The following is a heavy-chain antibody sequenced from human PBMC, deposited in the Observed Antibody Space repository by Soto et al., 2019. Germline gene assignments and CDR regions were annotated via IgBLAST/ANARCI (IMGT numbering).Heavy chain of an antibody. CDR2: IIPILGIA. V-gene: IGHV1-69*02. J-gene: IGHJ6*03. CDR3: ARGRYDGDYSLKQKKYYMDV. D-gene: IGHD4-17*01. CDR1: GGTFSSYT. Sequence: ASVKVSCKASGGTFSSYTISWVRQAPGQGLEWMGRIIPILGIANYAQKFQGRVTITADKSTSTAYMELSSLRSEDTAVYYCARGRYDGDYSLKQKKYYMDVWGKGTTVTVSS.